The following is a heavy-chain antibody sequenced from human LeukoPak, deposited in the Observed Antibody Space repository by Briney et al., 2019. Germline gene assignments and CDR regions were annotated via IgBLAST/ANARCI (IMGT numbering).Heavy chain of an antibody. CDR2: IWYDGSKE. CDR3: AKGGGYSSSWMSLFDH. J-gene: IGHJ4*02. V-gene: IGHV3-33*06. Sequence: HPGRSLRLSCAASGFTLSSHVMHWVRQAPGRGLEWVAVIWYDGSKEYYAESVKGRFTISRDISKNTLYLQMNSLRPEDTALYYCAKGGGYSSSWMSLFDHWGQGTLVPVSS. D-gene: IGHD6-13*01. CDR1: GFTLSSHV.